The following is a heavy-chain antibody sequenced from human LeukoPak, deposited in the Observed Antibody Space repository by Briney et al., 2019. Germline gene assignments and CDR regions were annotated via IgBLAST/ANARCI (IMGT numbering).Heavy chain of an antibody. Sequence: GASVKVSCKASGGTFSSYAISWVRQAPGQGLEWMGRIIPILGIANYAQKFQGRVTITADRSTSTAYMELSSLRSEDTAVYYCARDDEVGPFDYWGQGTLVTVSS. V-gene: IGHV1-69*04. D-gene: IGHD2-15*01. CDR2: IIPILGIA. CDR1: GGTFSSYA. J-gene: IGHJ4*02. CDR3: ARDDEVGPFDY.